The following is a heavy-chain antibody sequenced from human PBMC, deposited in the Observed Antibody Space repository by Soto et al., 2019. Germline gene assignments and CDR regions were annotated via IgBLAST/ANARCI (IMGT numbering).Heavy chain of an antibody. CDR3: ARGRGDRYYDILTGYKYAFDI. CDR2: ISAYNGNT. V-gene: IGHV1-18*01. Sequence: ASVKVSCKASGYTFTSYGIRWVREAPGQGLEWMGWISAYNGNTNYAQKLQGRVTMTTDTSTSTAYMELRSLRSDDTAVYYCARGRGDRYYDILTGYKYAFDIWGQGTMVTVSS. D-gene: IGHD3-9*01. CDR1: GYTFTSYG. J-gene: IGHJ3*02.